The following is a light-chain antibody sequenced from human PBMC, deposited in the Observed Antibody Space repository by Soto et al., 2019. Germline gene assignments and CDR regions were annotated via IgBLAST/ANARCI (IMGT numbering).Light chain of an antibody. CDR1: QSVSSN. Sequence: EIVMKQSPATLSVSPGDRPTRSCSASQSVSSNLGWYQQKPGQAPRLLIYGASTWATGIPARFSGSGSGTEITLNISSLQSEDFAGYYCQQYNNWPPLTVGQGTKVEIK. CDR3: QQYNNWPPLT. CDR2: GAS. J-gene: IGKJ1*01. V-gene: IGKV3-15*01.